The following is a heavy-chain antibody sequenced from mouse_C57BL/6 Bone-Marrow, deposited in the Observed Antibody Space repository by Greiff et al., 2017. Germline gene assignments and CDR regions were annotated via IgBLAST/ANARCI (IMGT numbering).Heavy chain of an antibody. V-gene: IGHV1-47*01. Sequence: VLLLQSGAELVKPGASVKMSCKASGYTFTTYPIEWMKQNHGKSLEWIGNFHPYNDDTKYNEKFKGKATLTVEKSSSTVYLELSRITSDDSAVYYCARVKRLRGGAWFAYWGRGTLVTVSA. D-gene: IGHD2-4*01. J-gene: IGHJ3*01. CDR1: GYTFTTYP. CDR3: ARVKRLRGGAWFAY. CDR2: FHPYNDDT.